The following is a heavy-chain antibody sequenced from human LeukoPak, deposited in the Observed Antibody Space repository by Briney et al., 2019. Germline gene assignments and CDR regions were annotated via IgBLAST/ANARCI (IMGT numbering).Heavy chain of an antibody. V-gene: IGHV4-39*02. J-gene: IGHJ4*02. CDR1: GGSISSSSYY. CDR2: IYYSGST. Sequence: ASETLSLTCTVSGGSISSSSYYWGWIRQPPGKGLEWIGSIYYSGSTYYNPSLKSRVTISVDTSKNQFSLKLSSVTAADTAVYYCAGEDSSGWYYFDYWGQGTLVTVSS. CDR3: AGEDSSGWYYFDY. D-gene: IGHD6-19*01.